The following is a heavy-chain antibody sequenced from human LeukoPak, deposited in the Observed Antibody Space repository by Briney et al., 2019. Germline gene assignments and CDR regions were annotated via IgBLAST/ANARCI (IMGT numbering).Heavy chain of an antibody. D-gene: IGHD3-10*01. CDR2: IYNSGSN. Sequence: SETLSLTCTVSGGSISSGGYYWSWIRQHPGKGLEWIGYIYNSGSNNYNPSLKSRVTISIDTSKNQFSLKLTSVTAADTAVYYCATRGYWGQGTLVTVSS. J-gene: IGHJ4*02. CDR1: GGSISSGGYY. V-gene: IGHV4-61*08. CDR3: ATRGY.